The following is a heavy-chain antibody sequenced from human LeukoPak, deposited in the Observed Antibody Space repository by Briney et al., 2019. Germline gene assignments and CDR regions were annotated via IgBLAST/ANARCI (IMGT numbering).Heavy chain of an antibody. Sequence: SETLSLTCAVYGGSFSGYYWSWIRQPPGKGLEWIGEINHSGSTNYNPSIKSRVTISVDTSKNQFSLKLSSVTAADTAVYYCARGLRGSCFDYWGQGTLVTVSS. CDR1: GGSFSGYY. V-gene: IGHV4-34*01. D-gene: IGHD2-15*01. CDR2: INHSGST. J-gene: IGHJ4*02. CDR3: ARGLRGSCFDY.